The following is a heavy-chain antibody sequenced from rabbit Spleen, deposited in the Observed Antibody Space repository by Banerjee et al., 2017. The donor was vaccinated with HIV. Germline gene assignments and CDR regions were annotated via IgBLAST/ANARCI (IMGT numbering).Heavy chain of an antibody. Sequence: QSLEESGGDLVKPGASLTLTCSASGFSFSSSYYMCCVRQAPGKGLEWIACIYAGSSGNTYYANWVNGRFSISSHNAQNTLYLQLSSLTAADTATYFCVRDQAGDADYGPYYLNLWGPGALVTVS. J-gene: IGHJ4*01. V-gene: IGHV1S40*01. CDR1: GFSFSSSYY. CDR3: VRDQAGDADYGPYYLNL. CDR2: IYAGSSGNT. D-gene: IGHD2-1*01.